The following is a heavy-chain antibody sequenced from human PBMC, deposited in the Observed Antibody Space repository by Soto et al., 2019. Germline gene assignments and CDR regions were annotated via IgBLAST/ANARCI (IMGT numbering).Heavy chain of an antibody. D-gene: IGHD1-26*01. Sequence: GASVKVSCKASGGTFSSYAISWVRQAPGQGLEWMGWISAYNGNTNYAQKLQDRVTMTTDTSTNTAYMEVRSLRSDDTAVYYCARSSGTSYIWFDPWGQGTLVTVSS. CDR3: ARSSGTSYIWFDP. V-gene: IGHV1-18*01. J-gene: IGHJ5*02. CDR2: ISAYNGNT. CDR1: GGTFSSYA.